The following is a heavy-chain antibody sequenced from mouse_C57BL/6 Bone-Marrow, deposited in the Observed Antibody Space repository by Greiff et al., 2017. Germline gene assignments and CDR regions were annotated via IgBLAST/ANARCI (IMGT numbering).Heavy chain of an antibody. Sequence: QVQLQQPGAELVKPGASVKLSCKASGYTFTSYWITWVKQRPGQGLEWIGNIYPTSGRTNYNEKFKSKATLTVDTSSNTAYMQLSSLTSEDSAVFYCARSGPQGRSFDYWGQGTTLTVSS. CDR1: GYTFTSYW. J-gene: IGHJ2*01. D-gene: IGHD3-1*01. V-gene: IGHV1-55*01. CDR2: IYPTSGRT. CDR3: ARSGPQGRSFDY.